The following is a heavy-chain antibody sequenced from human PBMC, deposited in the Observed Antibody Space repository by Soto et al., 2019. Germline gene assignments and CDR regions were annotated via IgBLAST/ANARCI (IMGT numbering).Heavy chain of an antibody. CDR1: GFPFSSYA. J-gene: IGHJ4*02. CDR3: AKEPSPGNYDSSGYVDY. D-gene: IGHD3-22*01. CDR2: ISGSGGST. Sequence: PGGSMTLPSAASGFPFSSYAISWVRPAPGKRLEWVSAISGSGGSTYYADSVKGRFTISRDNSKNTLYLQMNSLRAEDTAVYYCAKEPSPGNYDSSGYVDYWGQGTLVTVYS. V-gene: IGHV3-23*01.